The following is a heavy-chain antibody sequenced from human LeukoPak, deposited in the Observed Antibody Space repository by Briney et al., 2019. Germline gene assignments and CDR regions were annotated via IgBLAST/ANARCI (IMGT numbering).Heavy chain of an antibody. CDR3: ARGSRERYYFDY. V-gene: IGHV4-59*01. D-gene: IGHD1-1*01. J-gene: IGHJ4*02. CDR1: GGSISSYY. CDR2: IYYSGST. Sequence: SETLSLTCTVSGGSISSYYWSWIRQPPGKGLEWIGYIYYSGSTKYNPSLKSRVTISVDASKTQFSLKLNSVTAADTAVYYCARGSRERYYFDYWGQGTLVTFSS.